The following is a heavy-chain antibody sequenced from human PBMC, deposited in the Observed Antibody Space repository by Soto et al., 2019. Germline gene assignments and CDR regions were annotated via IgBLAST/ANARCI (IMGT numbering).Heavy chain of an antibody. CDR3: ARERTGTTSMDV. CDR2: MNPNSGNT. Sequence: QVQLVQSGAEVKKPGASVKVSCKASGYTFTSYDINWVRQATGQGLEWMGWMNPNSGNTGYAQKFRGRVTMTRNTSISTAYMELSSLRSEDTAVYYWARERTGTTSMDVWGQGTTVTDSS. J-gene: IGHJ6*02. V-gene: IGHV1-8*01. D-gene: IGHD1-1*01. CDR1: GYTFTSYD.